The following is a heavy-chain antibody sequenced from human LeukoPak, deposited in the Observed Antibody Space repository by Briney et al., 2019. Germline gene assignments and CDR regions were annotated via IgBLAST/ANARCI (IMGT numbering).Heavy chain of an antibody. V-gene: IGHV3-21*01. Sequence: GGSLRLSCAASGFSFSSYNMNWVRQTPGKGLEWVSSITNTFYADSVKGRFTISRDNARNSLYLQMNSLRAEDTAVYYCARDPYSGTYGDTYYYYMDVWGKGTTVTISS. D-gene: IGHD1-26*01. CDR1: GFSFSSYN. J-gene: IGHJ6*03. CDR2: ITNT. CDR3: ARDPYSGTYGDTYYYYMDV.